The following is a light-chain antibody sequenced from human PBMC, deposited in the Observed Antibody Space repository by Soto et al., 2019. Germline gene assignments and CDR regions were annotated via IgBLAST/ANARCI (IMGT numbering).Light chain of an antibody. CDR3: KQYGSSPRT. CDR1: QSVSSSY. Sequence: EIVLTQSPGTLSLSPGERATLSCRASQSVSSSYLAWYQQKPGQAPRLLIYGASHRATGISDRLSGSGSGTEFTLTISRLEPEDFEMYYCKQYGSSPRTFGQGTKVEIK. J-gene: IGKJ1*01. V-gene: IGKV3-20*01. CDR2: GAS.